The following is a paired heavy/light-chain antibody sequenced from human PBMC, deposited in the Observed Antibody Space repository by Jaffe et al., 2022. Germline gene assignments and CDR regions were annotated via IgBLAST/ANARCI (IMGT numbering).Light chain of an antibody. CDR1: SSDVGGYNY. J-gene: IGLJ1*01. V-gene: IGLV2-14*01. CDR3: SSYTSSSTFYV. Sequence: QSALTQPASVSGSPGQSITISCTGTSSDVGGYNYVSWYQQHPGKAPKLMIYEVSNRPSGVSNRFSGSKSGNTASLTISGLQAEDEADYYCSSYTSSSTFYVFGTGTKVTVL. CDR2: EVS.
Heavy chain of an antibody. D-gene: IGHD2-15*01. CDR2: ISSSSSYI. J-gene: IGHJ3*02. CDR3: ARDNVPLDYCSGGSCYSAGAFDI. V-gene: IGHV3-21*01. Sequence: EVQLVESGGGLVKPGGSLRLSCAASGFTFSSYSMNWVRQAPGKGLEWVSSISSSSSYIYYADSVKGRFTISRDNAKNSLYLQMNSLRAEDTAVYYCARDNVPLDYCSGGSCYSAGAFDIWGQGTMVTVSS. CDR1: GFTFSSYS.